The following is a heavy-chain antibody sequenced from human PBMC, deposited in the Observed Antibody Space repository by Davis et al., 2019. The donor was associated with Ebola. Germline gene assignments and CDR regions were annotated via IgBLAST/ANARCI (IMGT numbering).Heavy chain of an antibody. Sequence: ASVMVSCNASAYTFTSYAMHWVRQAPGRRLEWMGWINAGNGNTKYSQKFQGRVTITRDTSASTAYMELSSLRSEDTAVYYCAGDPTGYSSAWGQGTLVTVSS. J-gene: IGHJ5*02. D-gene: IGHD6-19*01. CDR3: AGDPTGYSSA. CDR2: INAGNGNT. V-gene: IGHV1-3*01. CDR1: AYTFTSYA.